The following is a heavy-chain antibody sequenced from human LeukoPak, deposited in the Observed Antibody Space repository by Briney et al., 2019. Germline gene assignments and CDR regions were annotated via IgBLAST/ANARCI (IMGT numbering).Heavy chain of an antibody. CDR2: IYYSGST. J-gene: IGHJ6*02. D-gene: IGHD3-10*01. CDR3: ARDPYGSGSSNYYYYGMDV. CDR1: GGSISDYY. Sequence: PSETLSLTCTVPGGSISDYYWSWIRQPPGKGLEWIGYIYYSGSTNYNPSLKSRVTMSVDTSKNQFSLKLSSVTAADTAVYYCARDPYGSGSSNYYYYGMDVWGQGTTVTVSS. V-gene: IGHV4-59*01.